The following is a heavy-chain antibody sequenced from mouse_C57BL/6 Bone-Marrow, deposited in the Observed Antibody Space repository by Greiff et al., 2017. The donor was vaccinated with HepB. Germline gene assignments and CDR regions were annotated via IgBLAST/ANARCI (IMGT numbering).Heavy chain of an antibody. CDR3: VRQKCGSLDY. D-gene: IGHD1-1*01. V-gene: IGHV10-1*01. CDR2: IRSKSNNYAT. J-gene: IGHJ2*01. Sequence: EVQVVESGGGLVQPKGSLKLSCAASGFSFNTYAMNWVRQAPGKGLEWVARIRSKSNNYATYYADSVKDRFTISRDDSESMLYLQMNNLKTEDTAMYYCVRQKCGSLDYWGQGTTLTVSS. CDR1: GFSFNTYA.